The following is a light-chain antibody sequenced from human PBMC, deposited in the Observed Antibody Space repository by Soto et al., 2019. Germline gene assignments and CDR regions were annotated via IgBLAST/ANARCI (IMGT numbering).Light chain of an antibody. V-gene: IGKV3-11*01. CDR3: QQRSNWPPGRT. CDR2: DAS. J-gene: IGKJ1*01. Sequence: EIVLTQSPATLSLSPGERATLPCRASQSVSSYLAWYQQKPGQAPRLLIYDASNRATGIPARFSGSGSGTDFTLTISSLEPEDFAVYYCQQRSNWPPGRTFGQGTKVDI. CDR1: QSVSSY.